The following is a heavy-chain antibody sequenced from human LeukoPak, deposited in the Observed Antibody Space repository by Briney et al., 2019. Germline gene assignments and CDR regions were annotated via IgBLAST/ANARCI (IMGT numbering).Heavy chain of an antibody. V-gene: IGHV3-30-3*01. CDR3: ARDFGPGIVGAPGDY. CDR2: ISYDGSNK. Sequence: GRSLRLSCAASGFTFSSYAMHWVRQAPGKGLEWVAVISYDGSNKYYADSVKGRFTISRDNSKNTLYLQMNSLRAEGTAVYYCARDFGPGIVGAPGDYWGQGTLVTVSS. D-gene: IGHD1-26*01. J-gene: IGHJ4*02. CDR1: GFTFSSYA.